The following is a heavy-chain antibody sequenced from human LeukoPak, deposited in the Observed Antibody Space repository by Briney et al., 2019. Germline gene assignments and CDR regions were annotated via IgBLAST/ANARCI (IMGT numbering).Heavy chain of an antibody. J-gene: IGHJ4*02. V-gene: IGHV1-69*04. Sequence: GASVKVSCKASGGTFSSYAISWVRQAPGQGLEWMGRIIPILGIANYAQKFQGRVTITADKSTSTAYVELSSLRSEDTAVYYCAREGLGYCSGGSCYSDYWGQGTLVTVSS. CDR3: AREGLGYCSGGSCYSDY. CDR2: IIPILGIA. CDR1: GGTFSSYA. D-gene: IGHD2-15*01.